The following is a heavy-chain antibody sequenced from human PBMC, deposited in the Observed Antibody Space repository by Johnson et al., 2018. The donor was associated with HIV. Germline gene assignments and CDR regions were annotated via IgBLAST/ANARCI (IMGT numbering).Heavy chain of an antibody. D-gene: IGHD3-3*01. CDR2: DTNNGDST. CDR1: GFTFSNYT. Sequence: VQLVESGGGLVQPGGSLRLSCVASGFTFSNYTMHWVRRAPGGGLASVSRDTNNGDSTYYVTAVKGKFTISRDNSMTTLYLQMDSSSAEDTAVYYCATDYNFWSGRPDSFDVWGQGTMVTVSS. J-gene: IGHJ3*01. CDR3: ATDYNFWSGRPDSFDV. V-gene: IGHV3-64*01.